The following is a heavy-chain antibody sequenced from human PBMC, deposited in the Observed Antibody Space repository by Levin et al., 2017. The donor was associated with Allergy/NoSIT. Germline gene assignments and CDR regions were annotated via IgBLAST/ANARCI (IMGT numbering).Heavy chain of an antibody. V-gene: IGHV4-39*01. CDR1: GGSISSSISY. D-gene: IGHD3-9*01. J-gene: IGHJ4*02. CDR3: AMQCYDILTGYYNFDY. Sequence: SETLSLTCTVSGGSISSSISYWGWIRQAPGKGLEWIGSIYNSGSTYYNPSLKSRVTTSVDTSKNQFSLKLSSVTAADTAVYYCAMQCYDILTGYYNFDYWGQGTLVTVSS. CDR2: IYNSGST.